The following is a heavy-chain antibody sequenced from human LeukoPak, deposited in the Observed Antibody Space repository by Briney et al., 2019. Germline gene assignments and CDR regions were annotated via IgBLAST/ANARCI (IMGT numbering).Heavy chain of an antibody. J-gene: IGHJ5*02. Sequence: GGSLRLSCAASGFTFSNAWMSWVRQAPGKGLEWVANIKQDGSEKYYVDSVKGRFTISRDNAKNSLYLQMNSLRAEDTAVYYCARSHYGDYVVAWGQGTLVTVSS. CDR1: GFTFSNAW. V-gene: IGHV3-7*01. D-gene: IGHD4-17*01. CDR3: ARSHYGDYVVA. CDR2: IKQDGSEK.